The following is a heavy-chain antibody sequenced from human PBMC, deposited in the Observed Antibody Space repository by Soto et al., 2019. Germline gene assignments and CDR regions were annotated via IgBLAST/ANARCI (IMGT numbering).Heavy chain of an antibody. D-gene: IGHD3-22*01. CDR2: ISGSGGST. J-gene: IGHJ4*02. CDR1: GLTFSSYA. Sequence: GGSLRLSCAASGLTFSSYAMSWVRQAPGKGLEWVSAISGSGGSTFYADSVEGRFTMSIDTSKNEFSLRLISVTAADSAAYFCAAYDSEGYFDYWGQGALVTVSS. CDR3: AAYDSEGYFDY. V-gene: IGHV3-23*01.